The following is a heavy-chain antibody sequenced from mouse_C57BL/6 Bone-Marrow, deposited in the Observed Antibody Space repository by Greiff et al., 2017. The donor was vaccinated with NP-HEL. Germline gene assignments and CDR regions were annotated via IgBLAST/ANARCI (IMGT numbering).Heavy chain of an antibody. CDR3: ARDYSNYDYFDY. CDR1: GYTFTGYW. D-gene: IGHD2-5*01. J-gene: IGHJ2*01. V-gene: IGHV1-55*01. CDR2: IYPGSGST. Sequence: QVQLKQPGAELVKPGASVKMSCKASGYTFTGYWITWVKQRPGQGLEWIGDIYPGSGSTNYNEKFKSKATLTVDTSSSTAYMRLRSLTSEDSAVYYCARDYSNYDYFDYWGQGTTLTVSA.